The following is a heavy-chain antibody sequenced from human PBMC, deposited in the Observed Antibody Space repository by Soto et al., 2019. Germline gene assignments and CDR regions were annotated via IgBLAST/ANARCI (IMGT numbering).Heavy chain of an antibody. Sequence: QVQLQESGPGLVKPSETLSLTCTVSGGSISTYYWSWIRQPPGKGLEWIGYVFYSGITNYNPSLKSRVTISVDTSKNQFSLRLSSVTAADTAVYSCARESREYYFDYWGQGTLVTVSS. V-gene: IGHV4-59*01. CDR2: VFYSGIT. CDR3: ARESREYYFDY. CDR1: GGSISTYY. J-gene: IGHJ4*02.